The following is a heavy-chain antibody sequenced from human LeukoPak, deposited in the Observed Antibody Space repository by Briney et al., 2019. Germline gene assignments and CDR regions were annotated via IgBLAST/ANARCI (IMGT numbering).Heavy chain of an antibody. J-gene: IGHJ4*02. CDR3: ARVTGYMIEDYFDY. V-gene: IGHV4-34*01. CDR1: GVSFSGYY. CDR2: INHSGST. Sequence: SETLSLTCAVYGVSFSGYYWSWIRQPPGKGLEWIGEINHSGSTNYNPSLKSRVTISVDTSKNQFSLRLSSVTAADTAVYYCARVTGYMIEDYFDYWGQGTLVTVSS. D-gene: IGHD3-22*01.